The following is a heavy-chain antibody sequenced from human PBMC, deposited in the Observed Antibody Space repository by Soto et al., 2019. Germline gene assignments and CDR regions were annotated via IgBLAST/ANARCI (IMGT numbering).Heavy chain of an antibody. V-gene: IGHV4-31*03. D-gene: IGHD3-3*01. CDR1: GGSISSGGYY. Sequence: QVQLQESGPGLVKPSQTLSLTCTVSGGSISSGGYYWSWIHQHPGKGLEWIGYIYYSGSTYYNPSLKSRVTISVDTSKNQFSLKLSSVTAADTAVYYCAMATPPYYDFWSGYYMGGWFDPWGQGTLVTVSS. CDR2: IYYSGST. J-gene: IGHJ5*02. CDR3: AMATPPYYDFWSGYYMGGWFDP.